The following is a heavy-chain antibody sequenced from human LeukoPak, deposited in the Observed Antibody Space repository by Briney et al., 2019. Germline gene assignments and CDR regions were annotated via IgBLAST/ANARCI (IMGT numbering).Heavy chain of an antibody. D-gene: IGHD6-13*01. CDR1: GGSISSGGYY. V-gene: IGHV4-31*03. Sequence: PSQTLSLTCTVSGGSISSGGYYWSWIRQHPGKGLEWIGYIYYSGSTYYNPSLKSRVTISVDTSKNQFSLKLSSVTAADTTVYYCASAPRVSSWEPPQYYYMDVWGKGTTVTVSS. J-gene: IGHJ6*03. CDR3: ASAPRVSSWEPPQYYYMDV. CDR2: IYYSGST.